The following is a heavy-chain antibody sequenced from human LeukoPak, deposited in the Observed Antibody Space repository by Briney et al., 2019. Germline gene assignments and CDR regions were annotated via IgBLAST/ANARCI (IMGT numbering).Heavy chain of an antibody. Sequence: PGGSLRLSCAASGFTFSSYGMSWVRQAPGKGLEWVSAISGSGGSTYYADSVKGRFTISRDNSKNTLYLQMNSLRAEDTAVYYCAGRTVTPYYHDSSGFHLQYWGQGTLVTVSS. CDR2: ISGSGGST. CDR3: AGRTVTPYYHDSSGFHLQY. CDR1: GFTFSSYG. V-gene: IGHV3-23*01. J-gene: IGHJ1*01. D-gene: IGHD3-22*01.